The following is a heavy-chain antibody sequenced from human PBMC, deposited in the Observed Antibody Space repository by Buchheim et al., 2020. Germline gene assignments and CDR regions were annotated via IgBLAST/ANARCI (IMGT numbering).Heavy chain of an antibody. Sequence: EVQLVESGGGLVQPGGSLRLSCAASGFTVSSNYMSWVRQAPGKGLEWVSVIYSGGSTYYADSVKGRFTTSRDNSKNTLYLQMNSLRAEDTAVYYCASGLTLYYYYGMDVWGQGTT. CDR2: IYSGGST. V-gene: IGHV3-66*01. CDR1: GFTVSSNY. J-gene: IGHJ6*02. D-gene: IGHD3-16*01. CDR3: ASGLTLYYYYGMDV.